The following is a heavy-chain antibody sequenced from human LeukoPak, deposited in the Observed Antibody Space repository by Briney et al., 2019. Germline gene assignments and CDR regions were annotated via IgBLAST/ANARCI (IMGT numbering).Heavy chain of an antibody. J-gene: IGHJ4*02. CDR3: AKEGDILTGYYPPGYFDY. V-gene: IGHV3-30*18. CDR1: GFTFSSYG. D-gene: IGHD3-9*01. CDR2: ISYDGSNK. Sequence: TGGPLRLSCAASGFTFSSYGMHGVRQAPGKGLEWVAVISYDGSNKYYADSVKGRFTISRDNSKNTLYLQMNSLRDEDTAVYYCAKEGDILTGYYPPGYFDYWGQGTLVTVSS.